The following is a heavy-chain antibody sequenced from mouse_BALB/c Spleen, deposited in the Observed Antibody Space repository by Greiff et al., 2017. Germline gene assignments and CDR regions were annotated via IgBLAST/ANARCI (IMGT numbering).Heavy chain of an antibody. Sequence: EVQLQQSGPELVKPGASVKISCKTSGYTFTEYTMHWVKQSHGKSLEWIGGINPNNGGTSYNQKFKGKATLTVDKSSSTTYMELRSLTSEDSAVSSSDKGGYYGRDAMDYWGQGTSVTVSS. J-gene: IGHJ4*01. CDR1: GYTFTEYT. CDR2: INPNNGGT. CDR3: DKGGYYGRDAMDY. V-gene: IGHV1-18*01. D-gene: IGHD1-1*01.